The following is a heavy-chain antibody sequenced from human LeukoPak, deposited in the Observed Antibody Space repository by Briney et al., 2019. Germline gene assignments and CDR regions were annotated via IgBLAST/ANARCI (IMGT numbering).Heavy chain of an antibody. Sequence: GGSLRLSCAASGFTLSSYWMHWVRQAPGKGLVWVSRINSDGSSTSYADSVKGRFTISRDNAKNTLYLQMNSLRAEDTAVYYCARRESSIAHFDYWGQGTLVTVSS. CDR1: GFTLSSYW. CDR3: ARRESSIAHFDY. D-gene: IGHD6-6*01. CDR2: INSDGSST. V-gene: IGHV3-74*01. J-gene: IGHJ4*02.